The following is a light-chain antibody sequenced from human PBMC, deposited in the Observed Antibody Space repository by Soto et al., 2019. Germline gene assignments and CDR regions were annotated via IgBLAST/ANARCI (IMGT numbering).Light chain of an antibody. Sequence: TQSPSSLSASVGEKIIITCRASRDVGSDVSWYQQKPRQAPKLLIYAASNLYTGVPSRFSGSRSGTEFTLTISSLQPEDFASYYCLQDYGDSWTFGQGTKVDIK. J-gene: IGKJ1*01. CDR1: RDVGSD. CDR2: AAS. V-gene: IGKV1-6*01. CDR3: LQDYGDSWT.